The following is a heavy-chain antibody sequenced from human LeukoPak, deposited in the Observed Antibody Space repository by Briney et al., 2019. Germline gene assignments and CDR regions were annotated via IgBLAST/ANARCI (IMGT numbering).Heavy chain of an antibody. CDR2: IYYSGST. CDR3: AREANVLERFGELSN. CDR1: GGSISSGGYS. Sequence: PSETLSLTCAVSGGSISSGGYSWSWIRQPPGKGLEWIGYIYYSGSTYYNPSLKSRVTISVDTSKNQFSLNLRSVTAADTAMYYCAREANVLERFGELSNWGQGTLVTVSS. V-gene: IGHV4-30-4*07. D-gene: IGHD3-16*01. J-gene: IGHJ4*02.